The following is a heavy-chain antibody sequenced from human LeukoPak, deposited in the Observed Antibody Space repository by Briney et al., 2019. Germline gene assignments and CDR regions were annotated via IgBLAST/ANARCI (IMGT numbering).Heavy chain of an antibody. CDR2: ISSSSSYI. CDR1: GFTFSSYS. CDR3: ASDIVATISGMDV. V-gene: IGHV3-21*01. J-gene: IGHJ6*02. D-gene: IGHD5-12*01. Sequence: GGSLRLSCAASGFTFSSYSMNWVRQAPGKGLEWVSSISSSSSYIYYADSVKGRFTISRGNAKNSLYLQMNSMRAEDTAVYYCASDIVATISGMDVWGQGTTVTVSS.